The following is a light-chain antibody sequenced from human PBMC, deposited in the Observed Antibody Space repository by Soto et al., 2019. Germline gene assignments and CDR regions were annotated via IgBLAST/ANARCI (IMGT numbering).Light chain of an antibody. CDR3: MQHTPWPHT. J-gene: IGKJ1*01. Sequence: DVVLTRSPLSLPGTLGQPASISLRSSHELVFRDGNTHLSWYHQRPAQSPRRLIPTISNRDSGVPDRFSGSGSGTDFTLTIRWVEAEDVGIYSCMQHTPWPHTFGSGSKVDI. CDR2: TIS. V-gene: IGKV2-30*01. CDR1: HELVFRDGNTH.